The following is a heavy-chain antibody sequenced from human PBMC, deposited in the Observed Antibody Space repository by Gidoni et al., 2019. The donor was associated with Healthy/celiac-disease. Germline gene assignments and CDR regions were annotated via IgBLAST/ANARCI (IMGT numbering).Heavy chain of an antibody. CDR3: ARGPSYYDFWSGYHSLRCLFDY. J-gene: IGHJ4*02. V-gene: IGHV4-34*01. CDR2: SNHSGST. Sequence: QVQLQQWGAGLLKPSETLSLTCAVYGGSFSGYYWSWIRQPPGKGLEWIGESNHSGSTNYNPSLKSRVTISVDTSKNQFSLKLSSVTAADTAVYYCARGPSYYDFWSGYHSLRCLFDYWAREPWSPSPQ. D-gene: IGHD3-3*01. CDR1: GGSFSGYY.